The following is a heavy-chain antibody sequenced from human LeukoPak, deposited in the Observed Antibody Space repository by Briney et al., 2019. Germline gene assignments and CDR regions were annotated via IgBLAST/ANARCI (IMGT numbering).Heavy chain of an antibody. CDR2: ISLTGLT. V-gene: IGHV4-4*02. J-gene: IGHJ4*02. Sequence: SGTLSLTCGVPGGSISNTNWWSWVRQPPGQGLEWIGEISLTGLTHYNPSLESRVTVSLDKSKNQLSLNLTSVTAADTAVYYCSRENGAFSPFGYWGQGTLVTVLS. CDR1: GGSISNTNW. D-gene: IGHD2-8*01. CDR3: SRENGAFSPFGY.